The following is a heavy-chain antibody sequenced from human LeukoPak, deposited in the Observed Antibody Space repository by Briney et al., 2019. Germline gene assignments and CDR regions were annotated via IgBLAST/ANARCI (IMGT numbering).Heavy chain of an antibody. D-gene: IGHD3-16*01. CDR2: IYSGGST. CDR3: ARDAPSTSWRGGTYNWFDI. J-gene: IGHJ5*02. V-gene: IGHV3-53*01. CDR1: GFTVSSNY. Sequence: HSGGSLRLSCAASGFTVSSNYMSWVRQAPGKGLEWVSVIYSGGSTCYADSVKGRFTISRDNSKNTLYLQMNSLRAEDTAVYYCARDAPSTSWRGGTYNWFDIWGQGILVTVSS.